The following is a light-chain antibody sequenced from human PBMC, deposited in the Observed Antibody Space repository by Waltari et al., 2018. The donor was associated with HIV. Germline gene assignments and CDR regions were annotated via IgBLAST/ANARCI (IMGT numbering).Light chain of an antibody. J-gene: IGKJ1*01. V-gene: IGKV1-39*01. Sequence: IQMTQSPSSLSASLGDRVTITCRASQSIGNYLNWYQQKPGKAPNLLIYAASRLQSGVPSRFSGSGSGTDFTLTISGLQREDYATYYCQLSYLTPRTPRTFGQGTKVEI. CDR3: QLSYLTPRTPRT. CDR1: QSIGNY. CDR2: AAS.